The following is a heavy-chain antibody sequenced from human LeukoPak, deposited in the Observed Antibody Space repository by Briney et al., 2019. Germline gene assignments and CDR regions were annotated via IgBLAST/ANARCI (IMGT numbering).Heavy chain of an antibody. CDR2: INHSGST. Sequence: SETLSLTCAVYGGSFSGYYWSWIRQPPGKGLEWIGEINHSGSTNYNPSLKSRVTISVDTSKNQFSLKLSSVTAADTAVYYCASWGGTILDYWGQGTLVTVSS. D-gene: IGHD1-14*01. CDR3: ASWGGTILDY. J-gene: IGHJ4*02. V-gene: IGHV4-34*01. CDR1: GGSFSGYY.